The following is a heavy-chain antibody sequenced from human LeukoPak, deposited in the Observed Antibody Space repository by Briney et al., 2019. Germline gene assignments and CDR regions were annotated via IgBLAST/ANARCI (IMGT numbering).Heavy chain of an antibody. V-gene: IGHV1-2*02. Sequence: GASVKVSCKASGYTFTGYYMHWVRQAPGQGLEWMGWINPNSGGTNYAQKFQGRVTMTRDTSISTAYMELSRLRSDDTAVYYCAKGPIASGVVPAAIPFDYWGQGTLVTVSS. D-gene: IGHD2-2*01. CDR3: AKGPIASGVVPAAIPFDY. J-gene: IGHJ4*02. CDR2: INPNSGGT. CDR1: GYTFTGYY.